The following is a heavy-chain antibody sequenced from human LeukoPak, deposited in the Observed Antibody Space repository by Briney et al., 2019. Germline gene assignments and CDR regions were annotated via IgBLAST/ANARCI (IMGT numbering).Heavy chain of an antibody. CDR2: IRPDGSEE. V-gene: IGHV3-7*01. J-gene: IGHJ4*02. CDR3: AKLLGTVTTYDY. Sequence: PGGSLRLSCTASGFTFSHNWMSWVRQAPGKGLERVASIRPDGSEEYYMDSVKGPFTISRDNAKSSLYLQMNSLRAEDTALYYCAKLLGTVTTYDYWGQGTLVTVSS. CDR1: GFTFSHNW. D-gene: IGHD1-7*01.